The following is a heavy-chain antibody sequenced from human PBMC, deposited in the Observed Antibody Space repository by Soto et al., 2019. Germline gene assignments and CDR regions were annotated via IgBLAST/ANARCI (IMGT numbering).Heavy chain of an antibody. CDR2: AYYGGNT. J-gene: IGHJ3*01. Sequence: QVQLQESGPGLVKPSETLSLTCTVSGDSISSYYWSWIRQPPEKGLEWIGYAYYGGNTNYNPSLKGRVTISVDTSKSQFALKLNSVTGADTAVYYCAKHHSAWLRMEDFDVWGPGTMVTVSS. D-gene: IGHD5-12*01. V-gene: IGHV4-59*08. CDR1: GDSISSYY. CDR3: AKHHSAWLRMEDFDV.